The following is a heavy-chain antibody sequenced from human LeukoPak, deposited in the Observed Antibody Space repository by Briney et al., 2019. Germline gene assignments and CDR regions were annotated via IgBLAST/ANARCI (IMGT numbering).Heavy chain of an antibody. CDR1: GGSFSAYY. V-gene: IGHV4-34*01. D-gene: IGHD6-6*01. Sequence: PSETLSLTCAVSGGSFSAYYWSWIRQPPGKGLEWIGEINHSGSTNYNPSPKSRVTISVDTSKNQFSLKVSSVTAADTAVYYCARGRKRGSSSNFDPWGQGTLVTVSS. J-gene: IGHJ5*02. CDR3: ARGRKRGSSSNFDP. CDR2: INHSGST.